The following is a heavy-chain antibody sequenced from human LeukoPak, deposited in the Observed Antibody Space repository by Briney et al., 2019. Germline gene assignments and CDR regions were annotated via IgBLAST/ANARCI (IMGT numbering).Heavy chain of an antibody. CDR3: ARRGLVIYGGSDFYFDY. V-gene: IGHV5-51*01. Sequence: GESLKISCKGSGYSFTSYWLGWVRQMPGKGLEWMGIIYPGDSDTRYSPSFQGQVTISADKSISTAYLQWSSLKASDTAMYYCARRGLVIYGGSDFYFDYWGQGTLVTVSS. CDR2: IYPGDSDT. J-gene: IGHJ4*02. CDR1: GYSFTSYW. D-gene: IGHD5-12*01.